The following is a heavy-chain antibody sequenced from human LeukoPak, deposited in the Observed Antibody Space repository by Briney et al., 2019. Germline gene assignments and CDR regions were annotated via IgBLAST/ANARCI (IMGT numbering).Heavy chain of an antibody. J-gene: IGHJ4*02. V-gene: IGHV3-30-3*01. D-gene: IGHD6-13*01. CDR1: GFTFSSYA. CDR2: ISYDGSNK. Sequence: GGSLRLSCAASGFTFSSYAMHWVRQAPGKGLEWVAVISYDGSNKYYADSVKGRFTISRDNSKNTLYLQMNSLRAEDTAVYYCARPKLAAAGTTLDYWGQGTLVTVSS. CDR3: ARPKLAAAGTTLDY.